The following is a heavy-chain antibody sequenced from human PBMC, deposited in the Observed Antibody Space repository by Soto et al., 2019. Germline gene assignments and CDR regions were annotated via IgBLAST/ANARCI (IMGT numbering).Heavy chain of an antibody. CDR1: GFTFSDYY. Sequence: GSLRLSCAASGFTFSDYYMSWIRQAPGKGLEWVSYISSSGSTIYYADSVKGRFTISRDNAKNSLYLQMNSLRAEDTAVYYCASGPSSLHCGDAYYYYYYMDVWGKGTTVTVSS. CDR3: ASGPSSLHCGDAYYYYYYMDV. D-gene: IGHD4-17*01. V-gene: IGHV3-11*01. CDR2: ISSSGSTI. J-gene: IGHJ6*03.